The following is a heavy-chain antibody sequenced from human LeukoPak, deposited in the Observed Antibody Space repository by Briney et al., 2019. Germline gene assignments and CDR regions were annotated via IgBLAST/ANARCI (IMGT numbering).Heavy chain of an antibody. Sequence: GSLRLSCAASGFTFSSYWMSWVRQPPGKGLEWIGSINHSGSTFYNPSLKSRVTISVDTSKNQFSLKLSPVTAADTAVYYCARHLIVVVTAGRDWFDPWGQGTLVTVSS. D-gene: IGHD2-21*02. J-gene: IGHJ5*02. CDR2: INHSGST. CDR1: GFTFSSYW. V-gene: IGHV4-39*01. CDR3: ARHLIVVVTAGRDWFDP.